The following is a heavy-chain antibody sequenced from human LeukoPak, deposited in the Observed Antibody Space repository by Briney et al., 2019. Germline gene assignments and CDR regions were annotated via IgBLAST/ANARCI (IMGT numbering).Heavy chain of an antibody. V-gene: IGHV3-53*01. CDR2: IYSGGST. CDR3: AKADVLLWFGELSRRYYFDY. J-gene: IGHJ4*02. D-gene: IGHD3-10*01. Sequence: GGSLRLSCAASGFTVSSNYMSWVRQAPGKGLEWVSVIYSGGSTYYSDSVKGRFTISRDNSKGTLYLQMHSLRAEDTALYYCAKADVLLWFGELSRRYYFDYWGQGTLVTVSS. CDR1: GFTVSSNY.